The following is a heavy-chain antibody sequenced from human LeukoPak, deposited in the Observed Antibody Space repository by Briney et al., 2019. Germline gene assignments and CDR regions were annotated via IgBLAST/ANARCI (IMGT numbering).Heavy chain of an antibody. Sequence: GGSLRLSCAASGFTFSDYYMSWIRQAPGKGLEWVSYISSSGSTIYYADSVKGRFTISRDNAKNSLYLQMNSLRAEDTAVYYCARGEDYGEKDAFDIWGQGTMVTVSS. V-gene: IGHV3-11*01. CDR2: ISSSGSTI. J-gene: IGHJ3*02. CDR3: ARGEDYGEKDAFDI. D-gene: IGHD4/OR15-4a*01. CDR1: GFTFSDYY.